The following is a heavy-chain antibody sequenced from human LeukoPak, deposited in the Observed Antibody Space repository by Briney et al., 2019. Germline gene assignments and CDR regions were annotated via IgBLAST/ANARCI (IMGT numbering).Heavy chain of an antibody. J-gene: IGHJ6*02. V-gene: IGHV3-23*01. CDR2: ISGSGGNT. CDR1: GFTFSSYA. CDR3: ARGDIVVVPAAIGITYYYYGMDV. Sequence: GGSLRLSCAASGFTFSSYAMSWVRQAPGKGLEWVSAISGSGGNTYYADSVKGRFTISRDNAKNSLYLQMNSLRAEDTAVYYCARGDIVVVPAAIGITYYYYGMDVWGQGTTVTVSS. D-gene: IGHD2-2*02.